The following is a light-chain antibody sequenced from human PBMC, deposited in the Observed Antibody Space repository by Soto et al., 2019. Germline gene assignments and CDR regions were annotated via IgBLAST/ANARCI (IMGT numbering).Light chain of an antibody. J-gene: IGKJ1*01. CDR3: QQYDSASWT. Sequence: DIQMTQSPSTLSASVGDRVIISCRASKSISSWLAWYQQKPWKAPNLLIYRASTLKSGIPSRFRSIESETAFTHTLNSLQPEDFAPYYYQQYDSASWTFGQGTKVETK. V-gene: IGKV1-5*03. CDR1: KSISSW. CDR2: RAS.